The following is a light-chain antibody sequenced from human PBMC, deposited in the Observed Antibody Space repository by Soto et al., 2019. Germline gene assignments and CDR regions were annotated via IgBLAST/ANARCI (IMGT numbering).Light chain of an antibody. CDR1: QSVSSSY. Sequence: EIVLTQSPGTLSLSPGERATLSCRASQSVSSSYLAWYQQKPGQAPRLIISGASSRATGIPDRFSGSGSGTDFTLTISRLEPEAFAVYYCQQYGNSLSITFGQGTRLEIK. J-gene: IGKJ5*01. CDR3: QQYGNSLSIT. CDR2: GAS. V-gene: IGKV3-20*01.